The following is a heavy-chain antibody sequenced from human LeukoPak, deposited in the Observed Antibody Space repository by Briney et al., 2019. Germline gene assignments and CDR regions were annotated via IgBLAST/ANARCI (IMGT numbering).Heavy chain of an antibody. V-gene: IGHV5-51*01. CDR1: GYSFTSYW. CDR3: ARGVTMVRGVIITRGSLLTDHFDY. J-gene: IGHJ4*02. D-gene: IGHD3-10*01. Sequence: GASLQISCQGSGYSFTSYWIGWVRQMPGKGLEWMGIIYPGDSDTRYSPSFQGQVTISADKSISTAYLQWSSLKASDTAMYYCARGVTMVRGVIITRGSLLTDHFDYWGQGTLVTVSS. CDR2: IYPGDSDT.